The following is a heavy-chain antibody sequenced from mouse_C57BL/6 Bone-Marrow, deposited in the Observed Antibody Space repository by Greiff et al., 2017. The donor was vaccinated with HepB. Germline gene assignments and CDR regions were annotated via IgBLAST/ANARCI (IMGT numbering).Heavy chain of an antibody. CDR2: IDPSDSYT. CDR3: ARNKGY. J-gene: IGHJ2*01. Sequence: QVQLQQPGAELVRPGTSVKLSCKASGYTFTSYWMHWVKQRPGQGLEWIGVIDPSDSYTNYNQKFKGKATLTVDTSSSTAYMQLRSLTSEDSAVYYCARNKGYWGQGTTLTVSS. V-gene: IGHV1-59*01. CDR1: GYTFTSYW.